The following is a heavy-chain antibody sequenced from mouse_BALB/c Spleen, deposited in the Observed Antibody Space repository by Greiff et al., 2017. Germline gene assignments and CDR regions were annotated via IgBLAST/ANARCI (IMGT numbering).Heavy chain of an antibody. Sequence: EVHLVESGGGLVKPGGSLKLSCAASGFTFSSYAMSWVRQTPEKRLEWVASISSGGSTYYPDSVKGRFTISRDNARNILYLQMSSLRSEDTAMYYCARDGYQAWFAYWGQGTLVTVSA. CDR3: ARDGYQAWFAY. CDR1: GFTFSSYA. V-gene: IGHV5-6-5*01. J-gene: IGHJ3*01. D-gene: IGHD2-2*01. CDR2: ISSGGST.